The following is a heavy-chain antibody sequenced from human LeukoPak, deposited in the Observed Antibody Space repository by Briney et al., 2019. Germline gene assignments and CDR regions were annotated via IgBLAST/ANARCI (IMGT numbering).Heavy chain of an antibody. V-gene: IGHV1-69*04. D-gene: IGHD3-22*01. CDR3: ARGGATYYYDSSGSNFDY. Sequence: SLRASSTAPGGTFNSYAISWVRQAPGQGLEGRGRIVPILGMANYAQKFQGRVTITADKSTSTAYMELSSLRSEDTAVYYCARGGATYYYDSSGSNFDYWGQGTLVTVSS. CDR1: GGTFNSYA. J-gene: IGHJ4*02. CDR2: IVPILGMA.